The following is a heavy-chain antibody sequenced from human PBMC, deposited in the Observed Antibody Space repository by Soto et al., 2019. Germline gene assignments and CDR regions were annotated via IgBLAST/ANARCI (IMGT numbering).Heavy chain of an antibody. CDR2: IHHRGTT. V-gene: IGHV4-4*02. D-gene: IGHD2-21*02. CDR1: GDSIRSDKW. CDR3: ARGGDWKFDF. Sequence: SETLSLTCDVSGDSIRSDKWWSWVRQSPGRGLEWIGEIHHRGTTNCNPSLKSRVTISVEKSKNHLSLEMTSFTAADTAIYYCARGGDWKFDFWGQGSLVTVSS. J-gene: IGHJ4*02.